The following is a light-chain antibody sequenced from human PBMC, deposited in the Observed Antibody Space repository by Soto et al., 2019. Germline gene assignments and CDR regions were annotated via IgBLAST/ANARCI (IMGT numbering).Light chain of an antibody. CDR2: DAS. J-gene: IGKJ3*01. CDR3: QTYVDPPPP. CDR1: QHISTY. V-gene: IGKV1-33*01. Sequence: DIQMTQSPSSLSASVGDRVTITCQASQHISTYLNWFQQKPGKAPELLIYDASNLVPGVPSRFSGSGSGTDFTFTNSPLQPKDIAKNYCQTYVDPPPPSGPGTKVVIK.